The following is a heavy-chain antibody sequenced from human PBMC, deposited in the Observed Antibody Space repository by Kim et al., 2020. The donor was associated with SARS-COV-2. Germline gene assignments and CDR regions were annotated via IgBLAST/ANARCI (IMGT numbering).Heavy chain of an antibody. J-gene: IGHJ4*02. D-gene: IGHD6-19*01. V-gene: IGHV3-7*01. CDR2: IHQDGRDK. Sequence: GGSLRLSCAASGFTFNKYLMSWVRQAPGKGLEWLANIHQDGRDKYYVDSVKGRFTISRDNAQNSLYLQMSTLRAEDTAVYYCARGPRAVVGAGDWGQGTLVTVSS. CDR1: GFTFNKYL. CDR3: ARGPRAVVGAGD.